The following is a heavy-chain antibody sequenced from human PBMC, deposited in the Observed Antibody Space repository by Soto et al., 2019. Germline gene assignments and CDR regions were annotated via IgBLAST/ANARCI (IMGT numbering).Heavy chain of an antibody. J-gene: IGHJ4*02. CDR1: GYTFNKYD. Sequence: ASVKISCKASGYTFNKYDITWVRQDPGHGLEWLGLISPNSGRPSYAQKFEGRVTMTTDTSTITAYLELRSLRSDDTAVYYCVRQYYDFWTDYPDFDYWGQGTLVTVSS. CDR3: VRQYYDFWTDYPDFDY. D-gene: IGHD3-3*01. CDR2: ISPNSGRP. V-gene: IGHV1-18*04.